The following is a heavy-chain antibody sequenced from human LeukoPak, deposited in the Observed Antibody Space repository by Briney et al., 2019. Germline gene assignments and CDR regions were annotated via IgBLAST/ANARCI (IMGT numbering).Heavy chain of an antibody. V-gene: IGHV1-18*01. J-gene: IGHJ5*02. D-gene: IGHD2-2*01. CDR3: ARQYQLLHSSTHEEWFDP. CDR1: GYTFTSYG. Sequence: GASVKVSCKASGYTFTSYGISWVRQAPGQGLEWMGWISPYNGNTNYAQKLQGRVTMTTDTSTSTAYMELRSLRSDDTAVYYCARQYQLLHSSTHEEWFDPWGQGTLVTVSS. CDR2: ISPYNGNT.